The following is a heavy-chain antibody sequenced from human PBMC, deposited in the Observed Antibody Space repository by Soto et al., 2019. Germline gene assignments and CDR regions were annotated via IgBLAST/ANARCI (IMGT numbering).Heavy chain of an antibody. Sequence: QVQLQQWGAGLLKPSETLSLTCAVYGGSFSDFYWTWIRQPPGKGLEWIGEINHSGSTNYNPSLKRRVAISVDTSTSQFSLNLTSVTAADTAVYYCGPRGAVADPRGYWGQGTLVTVSS. CDR3: GPRGAVADPRGY. CDR1: GGSFSDFY. V-gene: IGHV4-34*01. CDR2: INHSGST. D-gene: IGHD6-19*01. J-gene: IGHJ4*02.